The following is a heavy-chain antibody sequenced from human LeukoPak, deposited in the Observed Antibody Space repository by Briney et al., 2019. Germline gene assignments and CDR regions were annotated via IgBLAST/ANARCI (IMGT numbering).Heavy chain of an antibody. CDR2: ISSSSSFI. D-gene: IGHD5-24*01. CDR1: GFTFSRYS. Sequence: GGSLRLSCAASGFTFSRYSMNWVRQAPGKGLEWLSSISSSSSFIYYTDSVKGRFTISRDNAKNSLYLQMNSLRAEDTAVYYCARGRGDGYNYFVLDYWGQGTLVTVSS. CDR3: ARGRGDGYNYFVLDY. J-gene: IGHJ4*02. V-gene: IGHV3-21*01.